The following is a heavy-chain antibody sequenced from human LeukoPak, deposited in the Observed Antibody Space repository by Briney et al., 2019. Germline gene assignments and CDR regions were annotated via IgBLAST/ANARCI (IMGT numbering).Heavy chain of an antibody. V-gene: IGHV3-7*04. CDR1: GFSFTTYG. J-gene: IGHJ4*02. Sequence: QPGGSLRLSCAASGFSFTTYGMTWVRQAPGKGLECVANIRQDGSEIYFVDSVKGRFTISRDNAKSSLYLQMNSLRGEDTAVYYCARARYGSGGYFFDFWGQGTLVTVSS. CDR2: IRQDGSEI. D-gene: IGHD3-10*01. CDR3: ARARYGSGGYFFDF.